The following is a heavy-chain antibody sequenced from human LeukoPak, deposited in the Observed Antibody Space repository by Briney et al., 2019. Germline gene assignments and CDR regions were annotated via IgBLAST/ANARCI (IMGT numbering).Heavy chain of an antibody. D-gene: IGHD4-17*01. J-gene: IGHJ6*02. CDR2: IYTSGST. CDR1: GGSISSYY. Sequence: PSETLSLTCTVSGGSISSYYWSWIREPAGEGLGWIGRIYTSGSTNYNPSLKSRVTMSVDTSKNQFSLKLSSVTAADTAVYYCAREPLYGDYSLYYYYHGMDVWGQGTTVTVSS. V-gene: IGHV4-4*07. CDR3: AREPLYGDYSLYYYYHGMDV.